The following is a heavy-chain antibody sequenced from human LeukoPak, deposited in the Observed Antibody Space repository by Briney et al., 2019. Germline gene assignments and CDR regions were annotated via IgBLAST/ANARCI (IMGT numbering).Heavy chain of an antibody. J-gene: IGHJ4*02. CDR2: LKQDGSEK. V-gene: IGHV3-7*05. Sequence: GGSLILSCAASGFTFTTYWMSWVRQAPGKGLEWVANLKQDGSEKYYVDSVKGRFTISRDNANNSLYLQMNSLRAEDTAVYYCARGGDYLDYWGQGTLVTVSS. CDR3: ARGGDYLDY. CDR1: GFTFTTYW.